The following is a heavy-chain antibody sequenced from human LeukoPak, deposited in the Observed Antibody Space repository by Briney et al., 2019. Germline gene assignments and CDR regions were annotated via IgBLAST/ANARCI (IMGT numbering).Heavy chain of an antibody. V-gene: IGHV4-59*01. CDR3: ERSFSPNYYDLLDY. J-gene: IGHJ4*02. Sequence: TSETLSLTCTVSGGSISTYYWSWIRQPPGKGLEWIGYIYYSGSTNYNPSLKSRVTISLDTSKNQFSLKLNSVTAADTAMYYCERSFSPNYYDLLDYWGQGTLVTVSS. CDR2: IYYSGST. CDR1: GGSISTYY. D-gene: IGHD3-22*01.